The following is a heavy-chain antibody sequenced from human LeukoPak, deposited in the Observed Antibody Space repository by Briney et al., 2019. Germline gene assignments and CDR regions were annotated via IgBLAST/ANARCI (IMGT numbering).Heavy chain of an antibody. V-gene: IGHV3-30-3*01. CDR3: AREGGGGGWSTSDY. Sequence: PGGSLRLSCAASGFTFSSYAVHWVRQAPGKGLEWVAFISYDGSTKYYADSVKGRFTISRDNSKNTLYLQMSSLRTEDTAVYYCAREGGGGGWSTSDYWGQGTLVTVSS. CDR2: ISYDGSTK. D-gene: IGHD6-19*01. CDR1: GFTFSSYA. J-gene: IGHJ4*02.